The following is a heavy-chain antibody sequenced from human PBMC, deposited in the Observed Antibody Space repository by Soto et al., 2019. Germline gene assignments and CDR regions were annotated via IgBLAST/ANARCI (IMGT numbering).Heavy chain of an antibody. CDR2: IWYDGSNK. V-gene: IGHV3-33*01. CDR1: GFTFSSYG. D-gene: IGHD5-12*01. Sequence: QVQLVESGGGVVQPGRSLRLSCAASGFTFSSYGMHWVRQAPGKGLEWVAVIWYDGSNKYYADSVKGRFTISRDNSKNTLYLQMNSLRAEDTAVYYCARDRDGYNYYYYSGMDVWGQGTTVTVSS. CDR3: ARDRDGYNYYYYSGMDV. J-gene: IGHJ6*02.